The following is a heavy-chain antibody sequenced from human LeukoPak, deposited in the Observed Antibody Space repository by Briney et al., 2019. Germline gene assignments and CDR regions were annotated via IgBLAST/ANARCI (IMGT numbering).Heavy chain of an antibody. J-gene: IGHJ4*02. CDR3: ARLRCSGGSCYPTDY. D-gene: IGHD2-15*01. Sequence: PSGPLSLTCSVSGYSISRGYYWGWVRQPPGKGLEWIGSMYHSGTTSYNPSLKSRVTISVDKSKNQFSLKLSSVTAADTAVYYCARLRCSGGSCYPTDYWGQGTLVPVSS. CDR1: GYSISRGYY. CDR2: MYHSGTT. V-gene: IGHV4-38-2*02.